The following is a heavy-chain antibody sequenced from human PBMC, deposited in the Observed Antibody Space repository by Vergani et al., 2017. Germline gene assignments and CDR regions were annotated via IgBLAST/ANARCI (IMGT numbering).Heavy chain of an antibody. CDR1: GFTVSSNY. CDR2: ISGSGGST. CDR3: AKSSVWLLREYYFDY. V-gene: IGHV3-23*04. Sequence: EVQLVESGGGLIQPGGSLRLSCAASGFTVSSNYMSWVRQAPGKGLEWVSVISGSGGSTYYADSVKGRFTISRDNSKNTLYLQMNSLRAEDTAVYYCAKSSVWLLREYYFDYWGQGTLVTVSS. J-gene: IGHJ4*02. D-gene: IGHD3-9*01.